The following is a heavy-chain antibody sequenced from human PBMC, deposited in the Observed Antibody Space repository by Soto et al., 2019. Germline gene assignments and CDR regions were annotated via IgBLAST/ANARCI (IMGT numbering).Heavy chain of an antibody. D-gene: IGHD3-10*01. CDR2: ISAYNGNT. CDR1: GYTFTSYG. J-gene: IGHJ6*02. CDR3: ARVSPGAFVDYSYGMDV. Sequence: ASVKVSCKASGYTFTSYGISWVRQAPGQGLEWMGWISAYNGNTNYAQKLQGRVTMTTDTSTSTAYMELRSLRSDDTAVYYCARVSPGAFVDYSYGMDVWGQGTTVTVSS. V-gene: IGHV1-18*04.